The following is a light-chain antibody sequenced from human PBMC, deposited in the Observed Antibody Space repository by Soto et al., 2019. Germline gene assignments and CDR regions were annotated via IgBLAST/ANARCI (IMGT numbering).Light chain of an antibody. J-gene: IGKJ4*01. CDR1: QSVSSRS. CDR2: DAS. Sequence: EIVLTQSPATLSLSPGERATLSCGASQSVSSRSLAWYQQKPGLAPRLLIFDASSRATGIPDRFSGSGSGTDFTLTISRLEPEDFAVYYCQQYDSSPLTFSGGTKVEIK. CDR3: QQYDSSPLT. V-gene: IGKV3D-20*01.